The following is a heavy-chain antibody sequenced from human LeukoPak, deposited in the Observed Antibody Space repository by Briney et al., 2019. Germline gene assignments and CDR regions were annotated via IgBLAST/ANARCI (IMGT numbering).Heavy chain of an antibody. CDR1: GFTFSSYA. CDR3: AREGIVATSYYYYYGMDV. Sequence: GGSLRLSCAASGFTFSSYAMHWVRQAPGKGLEWVAVISYDGSNKYYADSVKGRFTISRDNSKNTLYPQMNSLRAEDTAVYYCAREGIVATSYYYYYGMDVWGQGTTVTVSS. D-gene: IGHD5-12*01. V-gene: IGHV3-30-3*01. CDR2: ISYDGSNK. J-gene: IGHJ6*02.